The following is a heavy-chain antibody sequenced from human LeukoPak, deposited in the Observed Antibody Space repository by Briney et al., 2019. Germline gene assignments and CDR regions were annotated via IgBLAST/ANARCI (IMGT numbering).Heavy chain of an antibody. CDR1: GGSINNYY. CDR3: ARRSNWGFFDY. CDR2: IYTRGST. Sequence: PSETLSLTCTVSGGSINNYYWSWIRQPAGKGLEWIGRIYTRGSTNYNPSLKSRVTISVDTSKNQFSLKLSSVTAADTAVYYCARRSNWGFFDYWGQGTLVTVSS. J-gene: IGHJ4*02. D-gene: IGHD7-27*01. V-gene: IGHV4-4*07.